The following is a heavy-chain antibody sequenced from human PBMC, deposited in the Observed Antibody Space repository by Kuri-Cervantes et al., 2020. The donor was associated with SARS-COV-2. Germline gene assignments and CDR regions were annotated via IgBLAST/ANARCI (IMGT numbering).Heavy chain of an antibody. Sequence: SETLSLTCTVSGYSISSGYYWGWIRQPPGKGLEWIGYIYYSGSTYYNPSLKSRVTISLDTSNNQVSLRLTSATAADTAVYYCARDRMWEPNRYYYYYYYMDVWGKGTTVTVSS. CDR1: GYSISSGYY. CDR2: IYYSGST. D-gene: IGHD1-26*01. V-gene: IGHV4-38-2*02. J-gene: IGHJ6*03. CDR3: ARDRMWEPNRYYYYYYYMDV.